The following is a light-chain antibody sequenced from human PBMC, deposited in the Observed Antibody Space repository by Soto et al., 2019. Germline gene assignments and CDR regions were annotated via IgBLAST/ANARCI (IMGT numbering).Light chain of an antibody. Sequence: DIQMTQFPSSLSASVGDRVTITCRASQGIRNDLGWYQQKPGKAPKRLIYAASSLQSGVPSRFSGSGSGTEFMLAISSLPPEDSATCYCLQHSTYPWTFGQWTKVEIK. J-gene: IGKJ1*01. CDR2: AAS. CDR3: LQHSTYPWT. V-gene: IGKV1-17*01. CDR1: QGIRND.